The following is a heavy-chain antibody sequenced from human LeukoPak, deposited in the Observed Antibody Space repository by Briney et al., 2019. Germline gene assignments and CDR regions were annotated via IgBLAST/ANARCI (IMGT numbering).Heavy chain of an antibody. CDR2: ISRSGGST. Sequence: GGSLRLSCAASGFTFSSHAMSWVRQAPGKGREWVSAISRSGGSTYYADSVKGRFTISRDNSKNTLYLQMNSLRAEDTAVYYCAKEAFRYCSSTSCYRGDYWGQGTLVTVSS. V-gene: IGHV3-23*01. D-gene: IGHD2-2*02. CDR1: GFTFSSHA. CDR3: AKEAFRYCSSTSCYRGDY. J-gene: IGHJ4*02.